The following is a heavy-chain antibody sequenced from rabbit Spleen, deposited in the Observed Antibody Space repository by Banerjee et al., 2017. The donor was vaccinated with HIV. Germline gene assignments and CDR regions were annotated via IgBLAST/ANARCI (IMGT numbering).Heavy chain of an antibody. CDR2: IDIGSGNT. D-gene: IGHD1-1*01. CDR3: ARDTSSSFSSYGMDL. CDR1: GFDFSNKAV. Sequence: QEQLVESGGGLVKPEGSLKLSCTASGFDFSNKAVMCWVRQAPGKGLELIACIDIGSGNTDYATWAKGRFTMSKTSSTTVTLQMTSLTDADTATYFCARDTSSSFSSYGMDLWGPGTLVTVS. J-gene: IGHJ6*01. V-gene: IGHV1S45*01.